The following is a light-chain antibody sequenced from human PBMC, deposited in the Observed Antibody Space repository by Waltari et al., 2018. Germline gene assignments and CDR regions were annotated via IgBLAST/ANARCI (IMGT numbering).Light chain of an antibody. Sequence: EIVLTQSPATLSLSPGETATLSCRVSQSVGSSLAWYQQKPGQAPRLLIYDASKRATGIPARFSGSGSGTDFTLTISSLESEDFAVYYCQQRTNWPPIFSFGPGTKVDIK. V-gene: IGKV3-11*01. CDR2: DAS. CDR1: QSVGSS. J-gene: IGKJ3*01. CDR3: QQRTNWPPIFS.